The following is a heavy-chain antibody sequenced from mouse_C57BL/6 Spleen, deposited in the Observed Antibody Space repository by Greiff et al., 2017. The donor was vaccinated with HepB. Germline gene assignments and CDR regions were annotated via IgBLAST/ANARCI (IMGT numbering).Heavy chain of an antibody. D-gene: IGHD1-1*01. J-gene: IGHJ4*01. V-gene: IGHV5-17*01. CDR3: ARRTTVHAMDY. CDR2: ISSGSSTI. Sequence: EVMLVESGGGLVKPGGSLKLSCAASGFTFSDYGMHWVRQAPEKGLEWVAYISSGSSTIYYADTVKGRSTISRDNAKNTLFLQMTSLRSEDTAMYYCARRTTVHAMDYWGQGTSVTVSS. CDR1: GFTFSDYG.